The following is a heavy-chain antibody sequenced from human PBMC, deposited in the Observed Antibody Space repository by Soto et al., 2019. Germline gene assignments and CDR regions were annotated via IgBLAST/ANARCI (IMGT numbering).Heavy chain of an antibody. CDR1: GFTFSSYA. Sequence: GGSLRLSCAASGFTFSSYAMSWVRQAPGKGLEWVSAISGSGGSTYYADSVKGRSTISRDNSKNTLYLQMNSLRAEDTAVYYCAKDPSAVRFDWLPQYYFDYWGQGTLVTVSS. D-gene: IGHD3-9*01. V-gene: IGHV3-23*01. CDR3: AKDPSAVRFDWLPQYYFDY. J-gene: IGHJ4*02. CDR2: ISGSGGST.